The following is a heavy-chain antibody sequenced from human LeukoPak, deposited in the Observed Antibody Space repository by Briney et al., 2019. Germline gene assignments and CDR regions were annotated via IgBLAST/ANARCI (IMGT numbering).Heavy chain of an antibody. D-gene: IGHD3-22*01. Sequence: GASVKVSCKVSGHSVTEYSIHWVRQTPGKGLEWMGHIDREDDDTIYAPNFQGRVTMTRDTSISTAYMELSRLRSDDTAVYYCAREVPYDSSRYYQPFDYWGQGTLVTVSS. J-gene: IGHJ4*02. V-gene: IGHV1-24*01. CDR1: GHSVTEYS. CDR3: AREVPYDSSRYYQPFDY. CDR2: IDREDDDT.